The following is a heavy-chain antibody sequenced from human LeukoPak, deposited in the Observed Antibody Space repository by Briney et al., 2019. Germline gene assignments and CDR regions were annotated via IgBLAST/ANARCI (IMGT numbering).Heavy chain of an antibody. CDR2: IKQDGGQI. CDR3: ARLGARQMLEY. Sequence: GGSLRLSCAASEFTFSSYWMSWVHQAPGKGLEWVANIKQDGGQIYYLESVKGRFTVSRDNAKNSLYLQMNSLRAEDTAVYYCARLGARQMLEYWGQGTLVTVSS. D-gene: IGHD4-17*01. CDR1: EFTFSSYW. V-gene: IGHV3-7*01. J-gene: IGHJ4*02.